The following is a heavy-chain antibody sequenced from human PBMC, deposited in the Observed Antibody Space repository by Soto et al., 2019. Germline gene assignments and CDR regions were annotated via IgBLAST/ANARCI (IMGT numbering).Heavy chain of an antibody. CDR3: AGEGGRYSYDMFDY. V-gene: IGHV4-61*01. CDR2: IYYSGST. CDR1: GGSVSSGSDY. J-gene: IGHJ4*02. Sequence: QVQLQESGPGLVKPSETLSLTCTVSGGSVSSGSDYWSWMRQPPGKGLEWIGYIYYSGSTNYNPSLKSRVTISVDTSKNQFSLKLSSVTAADTAVYYCAGEGGRYSYDMFDYWGQGTLVTVSS. D-gene: IGHD5-18*01.